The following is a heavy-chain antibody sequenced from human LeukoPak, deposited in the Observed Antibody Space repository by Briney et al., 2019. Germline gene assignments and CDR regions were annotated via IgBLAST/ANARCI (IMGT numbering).Heavy chain of an antibody. D-gene: IGHD5-24*01. CDR2: ISGSGGST. CDR1: GFTLSRYS. J-gene: IGHJ4*02. Sequence: GGSLRLSCAASGFTLSRYSMNWVRQAPGKGLEWVSGISGSGGSTYYADSVKGRFTISRDNFKNTLYLQMNSLRAEDTAVYYCAKDGDGYNPFDYWGQGTLVTVSS. V-gene: IGHV3-23*01. CDR3: AKDGDGYNPFDY.